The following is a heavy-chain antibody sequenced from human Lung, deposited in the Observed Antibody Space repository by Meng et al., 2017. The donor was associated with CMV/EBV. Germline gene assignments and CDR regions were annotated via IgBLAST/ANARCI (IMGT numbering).Heavy chain of an antibody. CDR2: IGRDGSDK. J-gene: IGHJ6*02. Sequence: GESXKISCAASGFTFSGYWMNWVRQAPGKGLEWVANIGRDGSDKYYVDSVKGRFTISRDNTRNSIHLQMNSLKAEDTAVYYCATYLGHCNPGVCQPQYYGLDVWXQRTTVTVSS. CDR3: ATYLGHCNPGVCQPQYYGLDV. CDR1: GFTFSGYW. V-gene: IGHV3-7*01. D-gene: IGHD2-8*01.